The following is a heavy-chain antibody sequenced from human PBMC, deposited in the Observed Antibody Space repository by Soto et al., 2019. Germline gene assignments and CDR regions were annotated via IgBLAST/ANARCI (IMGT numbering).Heavy chain of an antibody. D-gene: IGHD3-10*01. J-gene: IGHJ4*02. Sequence: GGSLRLSCAASGFTFSSYAMHLVRQAPGKGLEWVAVISYDGSNKYYADAVEGRFTISRDNSKNTLYPQMQSVRAEDTAVYYCARDRRYWAVEYYFDYWGQGTLVTVSS. V-gene: IGHV3-30*14. CDR1: GFTFSSYA. CDR3: ARDRRYWAVEYYFDY. CDR2: ISYDGSNK.